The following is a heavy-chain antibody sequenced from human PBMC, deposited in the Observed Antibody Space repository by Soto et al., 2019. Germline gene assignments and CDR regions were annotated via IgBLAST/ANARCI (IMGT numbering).Heavy chain of an antibody. Sequence: GGSLRLSCAASGFPFSHYAMSWVRQAPGKGLEWVSAISGSGNDASYADSVRGRFTISRDNSRDTLYLQMNSLRADDTAVYYCGKDRRGSAWFVCDYWGQGARVTV. CDR1: GFPFSHYA. J-gene: IGHJ4*02. CDR2: ISGSGNDA. D-gene: IGHD6-19*01. CDR3: GKDRRGSAWFVCDY. V-gene: IGHV3-23*01.